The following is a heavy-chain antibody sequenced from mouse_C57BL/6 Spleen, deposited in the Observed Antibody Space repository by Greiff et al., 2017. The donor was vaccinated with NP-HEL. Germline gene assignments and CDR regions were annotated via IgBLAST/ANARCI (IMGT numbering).Heavy chain of an antibody. CDR2: IYPRSGNT. CDR1: GYTFTSYG. CDR3: ARGEFAY. V-gene: IGHV1-81*01. J-gene: IGHJ3*01. Sequence: VQLQQSGAELARPGASVKLSCKASGYTFTSYGISWVKQRTGQGLEWIGEIYPRSGNTYYNEKFKGKATLTADKSSSTAYMELRSLTSEDSAVYFWARGEFAYWGQGTLVTVSA.